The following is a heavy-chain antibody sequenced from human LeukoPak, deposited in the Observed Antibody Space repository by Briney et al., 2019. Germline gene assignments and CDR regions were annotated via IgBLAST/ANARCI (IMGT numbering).Heavy chain of an antibody. Sequence: GGSLRLSFAASGFTFSSYWMSWVRQAPGKGLEWVANIKQDGSEKYYVDSVKGRFTISRDNAKNSLYLQMNSLRAEDTAVYYCAREVNDFWSVQGYDAFDIWGQGTMVTVSS. V-gene: IGHV3-7*01. CDR3: AREVNDFWSVQGYDAFDI. CDR1: GFTFSSYW. J-gene: IGHJ3*02. CDR2: IKQDGSEK. D-gene: IGHD3-3*01.